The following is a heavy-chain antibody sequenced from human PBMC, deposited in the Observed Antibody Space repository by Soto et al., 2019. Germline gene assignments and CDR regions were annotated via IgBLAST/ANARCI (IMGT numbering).Heavy chain of an antibody. CDR3: ALALGPTTGLDS. V-gene: IGHV4-31*02. J-gene: IGHJ4*02. CDR1: GASTVSHYH. CDR2: IFNSGTT. Sequence: QVQLQESGPGLVKPSQTLSLTCSVSGASTVSHYHWTWIRQPPGKGLEWMGYIFNSGTTFYNPSLTSRLSISMDTSGNHFSLELRSWTAADTAVYYCALALGPTTGLDSWGQGTLVTVSS. D-gene: IGHD5-12*01.